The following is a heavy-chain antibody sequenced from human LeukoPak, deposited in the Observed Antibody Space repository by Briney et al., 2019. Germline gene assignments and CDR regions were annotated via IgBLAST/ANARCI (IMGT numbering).Heavy chain of an antibody. Sequence: PGGSLRLSCAASGFTFSSYTMNCVRQAPGKGLEWVSSISSSSSYMYYADSVKGRFTISRDNAKDSLYLQMNSLRAEDTAVYYCAELGITMIGGVWGKGTTVTISP. CDR1: GFTFSSYT. J-gene: IGHJ6*04. D-gene: IGHD3-10*02. V-gene: IGHV3-21*01. CDR2: ISSSSSYM. CDR3: AELGITMIGGV.